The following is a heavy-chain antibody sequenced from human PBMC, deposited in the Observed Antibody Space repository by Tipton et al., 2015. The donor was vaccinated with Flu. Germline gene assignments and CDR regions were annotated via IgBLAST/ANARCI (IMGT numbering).Heavy chain of an antibody. CDR3: ARLSLSFNAFDI. J-gene: IGHJ3*02. CDR2: MLYGGST. Sequence: TLSLTCTVSGGSIRSSSYYWGWIRQPPGKGPEWIGSMLYGGSTYYNPSLESRVTVSIDTSKKQFSLKLNSVTAADTAVYYCARLSLSFNAFDIWGQGTTVIVSS. V-gene: IGHV4-39*07. CDR1: GGSIRSSSYY. D-gene: IGHD2/OR15-2a*01.